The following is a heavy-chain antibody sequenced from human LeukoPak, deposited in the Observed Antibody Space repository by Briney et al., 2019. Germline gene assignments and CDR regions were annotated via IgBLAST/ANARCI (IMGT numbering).Heavy chain of an antibody. CDR3: ATAGYTSYPALDI. CDR2: FHPEDGVT. CDR1: GYTLTELS. V-gene: IGHV1-24*01. Sequence: ASVKVSCKVSGYTLTELSMHWVRQAPGKGLEWLGGFHPEDGVTIYAQKVEGRVTMTEDTSTDTAYMELTSLRSEDTALYFCATAGYTSYPALDIWGQGTMVTVS. D-gene: IGHD5-24*01. J-gene: IGHJ3*02.